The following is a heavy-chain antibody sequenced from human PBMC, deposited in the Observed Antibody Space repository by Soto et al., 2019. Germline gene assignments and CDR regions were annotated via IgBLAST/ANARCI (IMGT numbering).Heavy chain of an antibody. CDR2: MNPNSGNT. CDR1: GYTFTSYD. CDR3: ARVKRDMITFGGVIVSMRYYYGMDV. J-gene: IGHJ6*02. V-gene: IGHV1-8*01. Sequence: ASVKVSCKASGYTFTSYDINWVRQATGQGLEWMGWMNPNSGNTGYAQKFQGRVTMTRNTSTSTAYMELSSLRSEDTAVYYCARVKRDMITFGGVIVSMRYYYGMDVWGQGTTVTVSS. D-gene: IGHD3-16*02.